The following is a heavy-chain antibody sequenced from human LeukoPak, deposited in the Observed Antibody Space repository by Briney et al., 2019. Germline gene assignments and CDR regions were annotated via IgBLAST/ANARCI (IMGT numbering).Heavy chain of an antibody. CDR1: GFIFRNYA. J-gene: IGHJ4*02. D-gene: IGHD4/OR15-4a*01. V-gene: IGHV3-23*01. Sequence: GGSLRLSCGASGFIFRNYAMSWVRQAPGEGLEWVSGISDNGGGRYYADSVKGRFTISRDNSKDMLYLQMNSLRAEDTAVYYCAKESGALGAPLYDYWGRGILVTASS. CDR2: ISDNGGGR. CDR3: AKESGALGAPLYDY.